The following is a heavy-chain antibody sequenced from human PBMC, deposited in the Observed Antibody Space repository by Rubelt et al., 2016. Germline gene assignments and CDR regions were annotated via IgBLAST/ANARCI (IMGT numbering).Heavy chain of an antibody. CDR2: INHSGTT. J-gene: IGHJ4*02. CDR3: ARQDGDSYYFDY. CDR1: SGSFSAYY. D-gene: IGHD4-17*01. Sequence: QVQLQQWGAGLLKPSETLSLTCAVYSGSFSAYYWTWVRQPPGKGLEWIGEINHSGTTNYNPSLKSRVTISVDTSKNQFSLELGAVTAADTAEYYCARQDGDSYYFDYWGQGTLVTVSS. V-gene: IGHV4-34*01.